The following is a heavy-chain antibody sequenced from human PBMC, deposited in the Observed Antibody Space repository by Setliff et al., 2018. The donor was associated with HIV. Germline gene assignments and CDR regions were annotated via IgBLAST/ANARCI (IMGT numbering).Heavy chain of an antibody. CDR3: APAGYSGSYLDAFDI. D-gene: IGHD1-26*01. CDR1: GGSISTGTYY. V-gene: IGHV4-39*01. J-gene: IGHJ3*02. CDR2: IYYSGST. Sequence: SETLSLTCTVSGGSISTGTYYWGWIRQPPGKGLEWIGSIYYSGSTYYNSSLQSRVTISVDTSKNQFSLKVNSVTAADTAVYYCAPAGYSGSYLDAFDIWGQGTMVTVSS.